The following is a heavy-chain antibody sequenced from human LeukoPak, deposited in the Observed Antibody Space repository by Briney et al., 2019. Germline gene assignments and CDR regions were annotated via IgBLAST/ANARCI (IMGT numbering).Heavy chain of an antibody. CDR1: GGSFSGYY. CDR3: ARRDYYDSSGFGN. J-gene: IGHJ4*02. D-gene: IGHD3-22*01. Sequence: SETLSLTCAVYGGSFSGYYWSWIRQPPGKGLEWIGEINHGGSTNYNPSLKSRVTISVDTSKNQFSLKLSSVTAADTAVYYCARRDYYDSSGFGNWGQGTLVTVSS. V-gene: IGHV4-34*01. CDR2: INHGGST.